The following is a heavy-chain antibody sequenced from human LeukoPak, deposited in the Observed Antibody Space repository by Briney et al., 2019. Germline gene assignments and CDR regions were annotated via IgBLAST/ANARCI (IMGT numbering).Heavy chain of an antibody. Sequence: ASVKVSCKASGYTFTGYYMHWVRQAPGQGLEWMGWINPNSGGANYAQKFQGRVTMTRDTSISTAYMELSRLRSDDTAVYYCARESYCSSTSCGFDYWGQGTLVTVSS. CDR1: GYTFTGYY. D-gene: IGHD2-2*01. J-gene: IGHJ4*02. V-gene: IGHV1-2*02. CDR2: INPNSGGA. CDR3: ARESYCSSTSCGFDY.